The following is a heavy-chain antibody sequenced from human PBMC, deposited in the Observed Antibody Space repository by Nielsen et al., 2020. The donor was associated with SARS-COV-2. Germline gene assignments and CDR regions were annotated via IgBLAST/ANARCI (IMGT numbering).Heavy chain of an antibody. Sequence: WIRQPPGKGLEWVSSISSSSSYIYYADSVKGRFTISRDNAKNSLYLQMNSLRAEDTAVYYCARQTRRQQWLVRRNHYFDYWGQGTLVTVSS. V-gene: IGHV3-21*01. CDR2: ISSSSSYI. CDR3: ARQTRRQQWLVRRNHYFDY. J-gene: IGHJ4*02. D-gene: IGHD6-19*01.